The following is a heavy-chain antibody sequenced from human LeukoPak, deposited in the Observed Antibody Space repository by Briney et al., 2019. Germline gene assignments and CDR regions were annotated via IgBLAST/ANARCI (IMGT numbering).Heavy chain of an antibody. Sequence: SETLSLTCTVSGGSISSYYWSWIRQPPGKGLEWIGYIYYSGSTNYNPSLKSRVTISVDTSKNQFSLKLSSVTAADTAVYYCARLGDYYDSSGYYNWFDPWGQGTLVTVSS. V-gene: IGHV4-59*08. D-gene: IGHD3-22*01. CDR1: GGSISSYY. CDR2: IYYSGST. CDR3: ARLGDYYDSSGYYNWFDP. J-gene: IGHJ5*02.